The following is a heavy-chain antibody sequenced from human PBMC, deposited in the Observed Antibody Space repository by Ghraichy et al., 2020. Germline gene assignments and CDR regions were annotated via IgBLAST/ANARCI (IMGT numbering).Heavy chain of an antibody. D-gene: IGHD3-10*01. CDR3: ARASITMVRGIGY. CDR1: GFTFSSYW. J-gene: IGHJ4*02. Sequence: GGSLRLSCAASGFTFSSYWMSWVRQAPGKGLEWVANIKQDGSEKYYVDSVKGRFTISRDNAKNSLYLQMNSLRAEDTAVYYCARASITMVRGIGYWGQGTLVTVSS. CDR2: IKQDGSEK. V-gene: IGHV3-7*03.